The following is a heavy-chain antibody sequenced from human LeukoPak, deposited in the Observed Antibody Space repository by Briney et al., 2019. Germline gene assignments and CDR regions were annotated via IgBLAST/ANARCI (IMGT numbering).Heavy chain of an antibody. Sequence: VGSLRLSCAASGFTFSHFAMSWVRQAPGMGLHWVSTISGSGNKTYDADSVKGRFTISRDNSKNTLYLQMTGLRAEDTAVYYCAKLKRVGIAPFDDWGQGTLVTVSS. J-gene: IGHJ4*02. CDR3: AKLKRVGIAPFDD. CDR2: ISGSGNKT. CDR1: GFTFSHFA. D-gene: IGHD3-10*01. V-gene: IGHV3-23*01.